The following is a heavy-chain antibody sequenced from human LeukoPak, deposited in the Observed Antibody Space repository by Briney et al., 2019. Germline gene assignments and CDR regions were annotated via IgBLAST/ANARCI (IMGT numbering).Heavy chain of an antibody. CDR2: ISGSGGST. V-gene: IGHV3-23*01. CDR1: GFTFSSYA. CDR3: ARDSGSPGIDAYDI. J-gene: IGHJ3*02. D-gene: IGHD1-26*01. Sequence: PGGSLRLSCAASGFTFSSYAMSWVRQAPGKGLEWVSAISGSGGSTYYADSVKGRFTISRHNSKNTLYLQMNSLRAEDTAVYYCARDSGSPGIDAYDIWGQGTMVTVSS.